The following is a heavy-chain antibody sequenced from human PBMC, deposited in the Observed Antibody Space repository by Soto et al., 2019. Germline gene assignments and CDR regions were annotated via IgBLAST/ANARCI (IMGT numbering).Heavy chain of an antibody. J-gene: IGHJ6*02. CDR2: VIPIFGSA. CDR1: GGPFTNYG. D-gene: IGHD3-10*01. V-gene: IGHV1-69*12. Sequence: QVHLVQSGAEMRKPGSSVRVSCKASGGPFTNYGLNWVRQAPGQGLEWMGGVIPIFGSATYAQKFQDRVTFTADESTTTAYLELSGLRLDDTAIYYCAKRRKRFSDFYYYGMDVWGQGTTVTVSS. CDR3: AKRRKRFSDFYYYGMDV.